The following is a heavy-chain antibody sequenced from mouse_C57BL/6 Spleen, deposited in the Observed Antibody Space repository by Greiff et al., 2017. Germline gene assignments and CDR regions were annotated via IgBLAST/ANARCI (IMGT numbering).Heavy chain of an antibody. Sequence: VQLQQPGAELVMPGASVKLSCKASGYTFTSYWMHWVKQRPGQGLEWIGEIDPSDSYTNYNQKFKGKSTLTVDKSSSTAYMQLSSLTSEDSAVYYCARKGIYYDYLYYFDYWGQGTTLTVSS. J-gene: IGHJ2*01. CDR1: GYTFTSYW. D-gene: IGHD2-4*01. V-gene: IGHV1-69*01. CDR2: IDPSDSYT. CDR3: ARKGIYYDYLYYFDY.